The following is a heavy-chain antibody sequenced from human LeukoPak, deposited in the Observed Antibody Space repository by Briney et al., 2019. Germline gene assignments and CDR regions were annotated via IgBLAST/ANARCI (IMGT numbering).Heavy chain of an antibody. CDR2: ISGSGGST. J-gene: IGHJ3*02. CDR3: AKMGIGLRAFDI. V-gene: IGHV3-23*01. D-gene: IGHD7-27*01. CDR1: GFTFSSYW. Sequence: GGSLRLSCAASGFTFSSYWMSWVRQAPGKGLEWVSAISGSGGSTYYADSVKGRFTISRDNSKNTLYLQMNSLRAEDTAVYYCAKMGIGLRAFDIWGQGTMVTVSS.